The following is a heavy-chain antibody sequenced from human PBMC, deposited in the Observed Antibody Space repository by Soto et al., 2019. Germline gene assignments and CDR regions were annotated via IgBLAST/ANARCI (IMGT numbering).Heavy chain of an antibody. V-gene: IGHV4-30-4*01. CDR3: VRASDNSGHPYYGMDV. Sequence: QVQLQESGPGLVKPSQTLSLTCTVSGGSISSGDYYWSWIRQPPGKGLEWIGYIYYSGSTYYNPSLKSRITISVDTSKNQFSLKLSSVTAADTAVYYCVRASDNSGHPYYGMDVWGQGTTVTVSS. CDR2: IYYSGST. D-gene: IGHD3-22*01. CDR1: GGSISSGDYY. J-gene: IGHJ6*02.